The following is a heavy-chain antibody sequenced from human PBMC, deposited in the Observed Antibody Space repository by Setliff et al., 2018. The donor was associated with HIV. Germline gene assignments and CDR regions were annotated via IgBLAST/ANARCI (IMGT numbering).Heavy chain of an antibody. V-gene: IGHV4-31*03. Sequence: PSETLSLTCTVSGDSLSSGSFYWSWIRQHPGKGPEWIGYIYYTGTTSYNASLKSRTLISVDTSKNQFFLKMSSVTAADTAVYFCARGWYFDLWGRGTLVTVSS. CDR1: GDSLSSGSFY. CDR3: ARGWYFDL. CDR2: IYYTGTT. J-gene: IGHJ2*01.